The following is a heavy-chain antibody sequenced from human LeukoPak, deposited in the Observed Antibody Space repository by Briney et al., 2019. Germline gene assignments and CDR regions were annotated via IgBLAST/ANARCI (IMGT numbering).Heavy chain of an antibody. Sequence: GESLKISCRVSGYAFASYWIGWVRQVPGKGLEWMGIIYPDDSDTKYSPSFQGQVAFSADKSVNTAYLQWSSLKASDSAMYYCARLGYCSNGVCSNLDYWGQGTLVTVSS. CDR1: GYAFASYW. CDR3: ARLGYCSNGVCSNLDY. V-gene: IGHV5-51*01. J-gene: IGHJ4*02. D-gene: IGHD2-8*01. CDR2: IYPDDSDT.